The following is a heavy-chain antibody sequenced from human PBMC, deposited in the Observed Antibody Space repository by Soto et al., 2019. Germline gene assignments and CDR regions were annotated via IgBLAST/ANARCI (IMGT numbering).Heavy chain of an antibody. D-gene: IGHD1-26*01. CDR1: GGSVSSETHF. CDR3: AREDMSGTYYFDS. V-gene: IGHV4-61*03. J-gene: IGHJ4*02. CDR2: IYHSGTT. Sequence: SETLSLTCAVSGGSVSSETHFWSWIREPPGKGLEWIGYIYHSGTTNSNPSLKGRLTISVDKSTNHFSLSLASVTAADTAIYYCAREDMSGTYYFDSWGQGIRVTVSS.